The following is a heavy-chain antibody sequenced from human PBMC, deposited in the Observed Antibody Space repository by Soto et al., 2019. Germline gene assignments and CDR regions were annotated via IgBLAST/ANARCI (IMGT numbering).Heavy chain of an antibody. J-gene: IGHJ4*02. CDR1: GFTFSNAL. CDR3: TTPNMTQAN. V-gene: IGHV3-15*01. CDR2: IKIKTDGGTT. Sequence: GGSLRLSCAASGFTFSNALMSWVRQAPGKGLEWVGRIKIKTDGGTTDYAAPVKGRFTISRDDSKNTLYLQMNSLKTGDTAVYYCTTPNMTQANWGQGTLVTVSS.